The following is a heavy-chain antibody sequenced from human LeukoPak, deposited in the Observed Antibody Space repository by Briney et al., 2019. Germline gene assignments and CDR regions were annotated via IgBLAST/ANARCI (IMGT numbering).Heavy chain of an antibody. V-gene: IGHV4-59*08. D-gene: IGHD6-13*01. CDR2: IYYSGST. Sequence: SETLSLTCTVSGGSISSYYWSWIRQPPGKGPEWIGYIYYSGSTNYNPSLKSRVTISVDTSKNQFSLKLCSVTAADTAVYYCARHGHGAAGNEVDYWGEGTLVTVSS. CDR1: GGSISSYY. CDR3: ARHGHGAAGNEVDY. J-gene: IGHJ4*02.